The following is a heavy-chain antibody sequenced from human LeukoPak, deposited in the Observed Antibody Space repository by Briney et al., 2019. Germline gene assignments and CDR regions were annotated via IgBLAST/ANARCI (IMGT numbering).Heavy chain of an antibody. CDR3: AREASGSGSYYSSYYYGMDV. J-gene: IGHJ6*02. V-gene: IGHV1-3*02. Sequence: ASVKVSCKASGYTFTNYALHWVRQAPGQSLQWMGWSNADNGNTEYSQEFQGRVTISRDTSASTAYMELGSLRSDDTAVYYCAREASGSGSYYSSYYYGMDVWGQGTTVTVSS. CDR1: GYTFTNYA. D-gene: IGHD3-10*01. CDR2: SNADNGNT.